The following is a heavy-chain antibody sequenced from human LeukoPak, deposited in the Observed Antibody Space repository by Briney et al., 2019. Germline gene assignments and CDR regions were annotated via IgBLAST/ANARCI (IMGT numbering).Heavy chain of an antibody. CDR3: AKEGYYYDSSGYTGIYYFDY. CDR2: ISYDRSNK. CDR1: GFTFSSYG. D-gene: IGHD3-22*01. V-gene: IGHV3-30*18. Sequence: GGSLRLSCAASGFTFSSYGMHWVRQAPGKGLEWVAVISYDRSNKYYADSVKGRFTISRDNSKNTLYLQMNSLRAEDTAVYYCAKEGYYYDSSGYTGIYYFDYWGQGTLVTVSS. J-gene: IGHJ4*02.